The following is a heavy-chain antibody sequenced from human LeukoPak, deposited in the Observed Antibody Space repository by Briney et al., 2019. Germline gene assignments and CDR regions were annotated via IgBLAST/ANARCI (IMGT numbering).Heavy chain of an antibody. D-gene: IGHD3-10*01. Sequence: SETLSLTCSVSSGFISSYYWTWIRQSPWKGLEWIGYIYYTGSTSYNPSLQSRVTISVDTSKNQFSLRLNSVTAADTAVYYCARLHHDYGSGTYGGAYNYYMDVWGKGTTVTVSS. V-gene: IGHV4-59*01. J-gene: IGHJ6*03. CDR3: ARLHHDYGSGTYGGAYNYYMDV. CDR1: SGFISSYY. CDR2: IYYTGST.